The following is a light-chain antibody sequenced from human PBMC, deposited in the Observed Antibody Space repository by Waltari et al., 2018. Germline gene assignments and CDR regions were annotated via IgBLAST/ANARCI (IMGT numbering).Light chain of an antibody. CDR2: GAS. J-gene: IGKJ1*01. CDR3: LQSYSRPRT. Sequence: DIQLPQPPFSLSAYVGGRVTITCRASQDISTYLNWYLQKPGEAPKLLIYGASNLQSGVSSRFSGGGSGTDFTLSITRLQPEDVATYYCLQSYSRPRTFGQGTRVDVK. CDR1: QDISTY. V-gene: IGKV1-39*01.